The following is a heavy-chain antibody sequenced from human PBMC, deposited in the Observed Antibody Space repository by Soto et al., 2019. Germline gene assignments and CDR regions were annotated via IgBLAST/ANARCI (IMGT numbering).Heavy chain of an antibody. D-gene: IGHD6-6*01. CDR3: ARGDSSSSYYDMDV. CDR1: VFTFSIYS. V-gene: IGHV3-21*01. Sequence: XGSLRLSCASSVFTFSIYSMNCVRHSPGKGLEWVSSISSSSSYIYYADSVKGRFTISRDNAKNSLYLQMNSLRAEDTAVYYCARGDSSSSYYDMDVWGQGTTVTVSS. J-gene: IGHJ6*02. CDR2: ISSSSSYI.